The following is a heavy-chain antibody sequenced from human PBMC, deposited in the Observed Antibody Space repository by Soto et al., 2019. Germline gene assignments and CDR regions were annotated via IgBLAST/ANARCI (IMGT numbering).Heavy chain of an antibody. CDR2: INYSGST. Sequence: QVQLQESGPGLVKPSQTLSLTCTVSGGSIGSGSYYWSWIRQHPGKGLEWIGYINYSGSTFYIPSLKSRVTTSIDTSPTQFSLKLSSVTAADTAVYYCARAGYDRDGGGYYYFDYWGQGTLVTVSS. J-gene: IGHJ4*02. V-gene: IGHV4-31*03. CDR1: GGSIGSGSYY. CDR3: ARAGYDRDGGGYYYFDY. D-gene: IGHD3-22*01.